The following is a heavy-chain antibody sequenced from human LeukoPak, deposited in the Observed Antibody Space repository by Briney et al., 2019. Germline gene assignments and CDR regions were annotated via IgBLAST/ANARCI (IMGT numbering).Heavy chain of an antibody. CDR1: GYTFTSYG. CDR2: ISAYNGDT. D-gene: IGHD5-12*01. J-gene: IGHJ6*03. CDR3: ARESRGSTYYYYYMDV. V-gene: IGHV1-18*01. Sequence: ASVKVSCKASGYTFTSYGISWVRQAPGQGLEWMGWISAYNGDTNYAQKLQGRVTMTTDTSTSTAYMELRSLRSDDTAVYYCARESRGSTYYYYYMDVWGKGTTVTISS.